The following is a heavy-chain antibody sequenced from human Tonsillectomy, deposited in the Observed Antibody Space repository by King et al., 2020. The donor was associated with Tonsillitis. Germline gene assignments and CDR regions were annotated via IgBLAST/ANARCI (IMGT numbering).Heavy chain of an antibody. Sequence: VQLQESGPGLVKPSETLSLTCTVSGGSISTYYWSWIRQTPGKGLEWIGYIYYSESTNYNPSLKSRVTISLDTSNNQFSLKLSSVTAADTAVYYCARVAGTYGGFGQLYFDYWGQGTLVTVSS. D-gene: IGHD2-8*01. CDR1: GGSISTYY. CDR2: IYYSEST. V-gene: IGHV4-59*01. J-gene: IGHJ4*02. CDR3: ARVAGTYGGFGQLYFDY.